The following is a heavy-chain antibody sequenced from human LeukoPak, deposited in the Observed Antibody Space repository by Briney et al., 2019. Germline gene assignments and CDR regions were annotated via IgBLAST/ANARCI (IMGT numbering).Heavy chain of an antibody. Sequence: APVKVSCKASGYTFTSYYMHWVRQAPGQGLEWMGIINPSGGSTSYAQKFQGRVTMTRDTSTSTVYMELSSLRSEDTAVYYCARGPSPYYDSSGYYFYWGQGTLVTVSS. CDR1: GYTFTSYY. V-gene: IGHV1-46*01. J-gene: IGHJ4*02. CDR2: INPSGGST. D-gene: IGHD3-22*01. CDR3: ARGPSPYYDSSGYYFY.